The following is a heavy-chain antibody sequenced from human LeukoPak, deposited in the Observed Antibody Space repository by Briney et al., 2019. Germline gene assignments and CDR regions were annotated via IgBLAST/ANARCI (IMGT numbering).Heavy chain of an antibody. CDR2: INYRDYT. V-gene: IGHV4-59*11. CDR1: GGSISSHY. Sequence: SETLSLTCTVSGGSISSHYWSWIRQPPGKGLEWIGYINYRDYTNYNPSLKSRVAMSVDMSKNQFSMKLTSATAADTAVYYCARRYRGDSSNWDWFDPWGQGTLVTVSS. D-gene: IGHD3-22*01. J-gene: IGHJ5*02. CDR3: ARRYRGDSSNWDWFDP.